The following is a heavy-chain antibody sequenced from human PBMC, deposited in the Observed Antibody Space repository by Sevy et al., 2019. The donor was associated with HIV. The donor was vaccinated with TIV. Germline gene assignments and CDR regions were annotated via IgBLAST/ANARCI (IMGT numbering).Heavy chain of an antibody. D-gene: IGHD3-22*01. J-gene: IGHJ4*02. Sequence: GGSLRLSCAASGFTFNSYAMHWVRQAPGKGLEWVAVISYDGSNKYYADSVKGRFTISRDNSKNTLYLQMNSLRAEDTAVYYCARAPRYYYDSSGHSDYWGQGTLVTVSS. CDR1: GFTFNSYA. V-gene: IGHV3-30-3*01. CDR3: ARAPRYYYDSSGHSDY. CDR2: ISYDGSNK.